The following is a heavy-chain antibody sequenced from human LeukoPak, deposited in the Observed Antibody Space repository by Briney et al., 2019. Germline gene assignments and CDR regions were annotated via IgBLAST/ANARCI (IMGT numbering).Heavy chain of an antibody. V-gene: IGHV3-21*01. CDR3: AKDQVGATTPFDY. D-gene: IGHD1-26*01. Sequence: GGSLRLSCAASGFTFSSYSMNWVRQAPGKGLEWVSSISSSSSYIYYADSVKGRFTISRDNAKNSLYLQMNSLRAEDTAVYYCAKDQVGATTPFDYWGQGTLVTVSS. CDR2: ISSSSSYI. J-gene: IGHJ4*02. CDR1: GFTFSSYS.